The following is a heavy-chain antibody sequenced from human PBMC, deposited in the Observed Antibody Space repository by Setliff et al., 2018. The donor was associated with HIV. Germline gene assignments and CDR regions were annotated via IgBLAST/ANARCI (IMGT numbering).Heavy chain of an antibody. D-gene: IGHD1-1*01. J-gene: IGHJ2*01. V-gene: IGHV4-34*01. CDR3: ARGPTPGIWYNGTFRYWYFDV. CDR1: GESLSGGY. CDR2: INHRGTT. Sequence: SETLSLTCAVYGESLSGGYWSWIRQSPGKGLEWIGEINHRGTTKYNPSLKSRDTILLHTSTNQFSLELNSVIAADTAVYYCARGPTPGIWYNGTFRYWYFDVWGRGTLVTVSS.